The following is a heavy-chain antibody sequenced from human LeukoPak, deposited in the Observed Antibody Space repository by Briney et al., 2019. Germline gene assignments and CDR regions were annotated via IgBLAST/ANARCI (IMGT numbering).Heavy chain of an antibody. CDR1: GGSIRSYY. V-gene: IGHV4-59*01. CDR3: ARVGSSSFYYYYYMDV. Sequence: SETLSLTCTVSGGSIRSYYWSWIRHPPGKGLEWIGYIYYSGSTNYNPSLKSRVTISVDTSKNQFSLKLSSVTAADTAVYYCARVGSSSFYYYYYMDVWGKGTTVTVSS. J-gene: IGHJ6*03. D-gene: IGHD6-6*01. CDR2: IYYSGST.